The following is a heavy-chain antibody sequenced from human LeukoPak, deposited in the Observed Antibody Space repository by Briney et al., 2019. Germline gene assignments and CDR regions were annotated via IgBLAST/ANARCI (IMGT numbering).Heavy chain of an antibody. J-gene: IGHJ4*02. CDR1: GFTFSSYA. D-gene: IGHD5-18*01. Sequence: GGSLRLSCAASGFTFSSYAMSWVRQAPGKGLEGVAVIRYDGSNKYYADSVKGRFTISRDNSKNTLYLQMNSLRAEDTAVYYCAKDITPYSYGSDYYFDYWGQGTLVTVSS. CDR2: IRYDGSNK. CDR3: AKDITPYSYGSDYYFDY. V-gene: IGHV3-30*02.